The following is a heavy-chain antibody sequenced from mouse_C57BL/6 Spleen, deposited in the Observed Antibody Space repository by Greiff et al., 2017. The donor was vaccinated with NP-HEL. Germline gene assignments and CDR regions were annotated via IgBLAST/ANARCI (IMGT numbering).Heavy chain of an antibody. CDR1: GFTFSSYG. D-gene: IGHD2-3*01. J-gene: IGHJ2*01. V-gene: IGHV5-6*02. CDR3: ARRDGYYDY. CDR2: ISSGGSYT. Sequence: EVKLVESGGDLVKPGGSLKLSCAASGFTFSSYGMSWVRQTPDKRLEWVATISSGGSYTYYPDSVKGRFTISRDNAKNTLYLQMRSLKSEDTAMYYCARRDGYYDYWGQGTTLTVSS.